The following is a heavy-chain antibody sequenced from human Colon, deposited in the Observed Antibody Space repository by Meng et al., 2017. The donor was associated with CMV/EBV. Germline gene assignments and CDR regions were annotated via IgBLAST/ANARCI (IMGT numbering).Heavy chain of an antibody. CDR2: ISSSSSYI. CDR3: ARGHDFDY. CDR1: GFTFDTYS. Sequence: GESLKISCAASGFTFDTYSMNWVRQAPGTGLEWVASISSSSSYIYYADSVKGRFTISRDNAKYSLYLQMNNLRAEDTAVYYCARGHDFDYWGQGTLVTVSS. V-gene: IGHV3-21*01. J-gene: IGHJ4*02.